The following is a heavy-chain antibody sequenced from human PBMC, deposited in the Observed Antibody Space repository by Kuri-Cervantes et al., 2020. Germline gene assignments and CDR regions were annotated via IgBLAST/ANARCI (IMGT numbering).Heavy chain of an antibody. CDR1: GGTFSSYA. CDR3: ARAGDYSYYYYYMDV. V-gene: IGHV1-8*02. Sequence: ASVKVSCKASGGTFSSYAISWVRQAPGQGLEWMGWMNPKSGNTGYAQKFQGRVTMTRDTSKSTAYMELSSLRSEDTAVYYCARAGDYSYYYYYMDVWGKGTTVTVSS. J-gene: IGHJ6*03. D-gene: IGHD4-17*01. CDR2: MNPKSGNT.